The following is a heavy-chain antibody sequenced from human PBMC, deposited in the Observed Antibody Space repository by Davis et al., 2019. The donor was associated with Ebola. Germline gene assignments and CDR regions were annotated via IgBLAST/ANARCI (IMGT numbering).Heavy chain of an antibody. CDR1: GDSVSSNSAA. J-gene: IGHJ6*03. CDR2: TYYRSKWYN. V-gene: IGHV6-1*01. CDR3: ARVKDCSSTSCYYYMDV. D-gene: IGHD2-2*01. Sequence: HSQTLSLTCAISGDSVSSNSAAWNWIRQSPSRGLEWLGRTYYRSKWYNDYAVSVKSRITINPGTSKNQFSLQLNSVTPEDTAVYYCARVKDCSSTSCYYYMDVWGKGTTVTVSS.